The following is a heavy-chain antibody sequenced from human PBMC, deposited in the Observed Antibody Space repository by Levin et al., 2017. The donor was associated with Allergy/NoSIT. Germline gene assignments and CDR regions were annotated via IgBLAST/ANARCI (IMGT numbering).Heavy chain of an antibody. CDR1: GFSLSTSGVG. D-gene: IGHD1-26*01. CDR2: IYWDDDK. Sequence: SGPTLVKPTQTLTLTCTFSGFSLSTSGVGVGWIRQPPGKALEWLALIYWDDDKRYSPSLKSRLTITKDTSKNQVVLTMTNMDPVDTATYYCAQIRYSGSYLGYENYFDYWGQGTLVTVSS. CDR3: AQIRYSGSYLGYENYFDY. V-gene: IGHV2-5*02. J-gene: IGHJ4*02.